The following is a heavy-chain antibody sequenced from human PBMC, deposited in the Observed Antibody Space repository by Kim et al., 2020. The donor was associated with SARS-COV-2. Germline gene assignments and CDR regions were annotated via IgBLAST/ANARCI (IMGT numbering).Heavy chain of an antibody. J-gene: IGHJ4*02. V-gene: IGHV3-30*04. CDR2: ISYDGSNK. D-gene: IGHD3-10*01. Sequence: GGSLRLSCAASGFTFSSYAMHWVRQAPGKGLEWVAVISYDGSNKYYADSVKGRFTISRDNSKNTLYLQMNSLRAEDTAVYYCAREGTYYYGSGSFLDYWGQGTLVTVSS. CDR1: GFTFSSYA. CDR3: AREGTYYYGSGSFLDY.